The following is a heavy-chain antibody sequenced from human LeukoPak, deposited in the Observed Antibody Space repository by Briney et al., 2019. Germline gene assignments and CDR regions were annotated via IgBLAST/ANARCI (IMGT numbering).Heavy chain of an antibody. CDR2: IYYTGNT. D-gene: IGHD3-3*01. CDR3: QSRYLEWLLEY. J-gene: IGHJ4*02. CDR1: GGSISSSSYY. V-gene: IGHV4-39*01. Sequence: SETLSLTCTVSGGSISSSSYYWGWIRQPPGKGLEFIGSIYYTGNTYYNPSLRSRVTMSVDTSKNQFSLRLSSVTATDTAVYYCQSRYLEWLLEYWGQGTLVTVSS.